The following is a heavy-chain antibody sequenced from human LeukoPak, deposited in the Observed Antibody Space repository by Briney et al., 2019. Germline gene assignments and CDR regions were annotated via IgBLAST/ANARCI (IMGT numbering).Heavy chain of an antibody. V-gene: IGHV1-69*05. J-gene: IGHJ1*01. D-gene: IGHD3-22*01. CDR3: ARYYYDSSGCYYEYFQH. CDR1: GGTFSSYA. CDR2: IIPIFGTA. Sequence: GASVKVSCKASGGTFSSYAISWVRQAPGQGLEWMGRIIPIFGTANYAQKFQGRVTITTDESTSTAYMELSSLRSEDTAVYYCARYYYDSSGCYYEYFQHWGQGTLVTVSS.